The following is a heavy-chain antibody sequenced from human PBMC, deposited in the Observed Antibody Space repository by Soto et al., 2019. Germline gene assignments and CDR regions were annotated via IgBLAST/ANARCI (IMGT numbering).Heavy chain of an antibody. CDR3: AKVQDKLLLYFGMDV. CDR2: ISYDGSNK. J-gene: IGHJ6*02. Sequence: QVQLVESGGGVVQPGRSLRLSCAASGFTFSSYGMHWVRQAPGKGLEWVAVISYDGSNKYYADSVKHRFTISTDNSKNTLYLKMDSLRAEYMAVYYFAKVQDKLLLYFGMDVWGQGTTVTVSS. CDR1: GFTFSSYG. V-gene: IGHV3-30*18. D-gene: IGHD1-26*01.